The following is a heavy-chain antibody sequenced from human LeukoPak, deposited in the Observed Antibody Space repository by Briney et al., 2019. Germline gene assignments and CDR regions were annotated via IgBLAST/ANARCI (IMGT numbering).Heavy chain of an antibody. J-gene: IGHJ4*02. V-gene: IGHV3-11*01. CDR1: GFTFSDYY. CDR2: ISSSGSTI. Sequence: GGSLRLSCAGSGFTFSDYYMSWIRQAPGKGLEWVSYISSSGSTIYYADSVKGRFTISRDNAKNSLYLQMNSLRAEDTAVYYCARDSLFGSADFDYWGQGTLVTVSS. CDR3: ARDSLFGSADFDY. D-gene: IGHD3-3*01.